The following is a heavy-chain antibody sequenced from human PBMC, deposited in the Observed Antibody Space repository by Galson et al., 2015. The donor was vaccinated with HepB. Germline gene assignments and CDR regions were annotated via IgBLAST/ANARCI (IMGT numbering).Heavy chain of an antibody. J-gene: IGHJ4*02. CDR2: IIPIFGTA. CDR3: ARGFQYYDILTGFDY. V-gene: IGHV1-69*01. CDR1: GGTFSSYA. D-gene: IGHD3-9*01. Sequence: SGGTFSSYAISWVRQAPGQGLEWMGGIIPIFGTANYAQKFQGRVTITADESTSTAYMELSSLRSEDTAVYYCARGFQYYDILTGFDYWGQGTLVTVSS.